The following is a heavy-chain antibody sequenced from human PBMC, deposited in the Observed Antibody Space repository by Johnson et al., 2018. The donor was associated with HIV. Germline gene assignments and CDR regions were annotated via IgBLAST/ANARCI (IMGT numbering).Heavy chain of an antibody. D-gene: IGHD4-11*01. CDR2: ISWNSGSI. CDR1: GFTFDDYA. CDR3: AKDTYSHRLTVTESGFDI. Sequence: VQLVESGGGLVKPGGSLRLSCAASGFTFDDYAMHWVRQAPGKGLEWVSGISWNSGSIAYADSVKGRFTISRDNAKNSLYVQMNSLRAEDTAVYYCAKDTYSHRLTVTESGFDIWGQGTMVTVSS. V-gene: IGHV3-9*01. J-gene: IGHJ3*02.